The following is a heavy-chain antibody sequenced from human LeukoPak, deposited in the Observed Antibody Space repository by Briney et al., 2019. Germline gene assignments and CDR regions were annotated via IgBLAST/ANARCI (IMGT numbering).Heavy chain of an antibody. D-gene: IGHD1-26*01. CDR1: GGSISSNAYY. V-gene: IGHV4-39*01. J-gene: IGHJ4*02. CDR3: AYSGSYGHLGY. Sequence: PSETLSLTCTVSGGSISSNAYYWAWIRQLPGKELEWIGSIYSSVSTYYNPSLKSRVTISVDTSKNQFSLRLSSVTAADTALYYCAYSGSYGHLGYWGQGIPVTVSS. CDR2: IYSSVST.